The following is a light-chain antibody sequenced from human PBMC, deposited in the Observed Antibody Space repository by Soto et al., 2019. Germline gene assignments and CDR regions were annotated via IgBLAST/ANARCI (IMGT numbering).Light chain of an antibody. CDR3: QQYERLPLT. V-gene: IGKV1-33*01. CDR2: DAS. CDR1: QDISNY. Sequence: DIQMTQSPSSLSASVGDRVTITCQASQDISNYLNWYQQKPGKAPKLLIFDASNVETGVPSRFSGSGSGTHFTFTIHSLQPGDIATYYCQQYERLPLTFGGGTKIE. J-gene: IGKJ4*01.